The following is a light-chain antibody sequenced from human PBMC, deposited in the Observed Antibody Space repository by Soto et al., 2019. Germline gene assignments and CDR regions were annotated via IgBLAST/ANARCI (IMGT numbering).Light chain of an antibody. J-gene: IGKJ1*01. V-gene: IGKV1-5*03. CDR2: QAS. Sequence: DIHMTQSPSTLSASVGDRVTITCRASQSTSSYLAWYQQKPGKAPKLLIYQASSLENGVPSRFSGSGSGTEFSLTISSLHPDDFATYYCQQYSSHSTFGQGTRWIS. CDR1: QSTSSY. CDR3: QQYSSHST.